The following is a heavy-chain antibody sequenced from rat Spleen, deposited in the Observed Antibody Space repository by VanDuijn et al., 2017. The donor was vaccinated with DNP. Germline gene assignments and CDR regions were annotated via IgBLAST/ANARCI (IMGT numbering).Heavy chain of an antibody. CDR3: VKDIIWGRAMDA. V-gene: IGHV5-58*01. Sequence: EVQLVETGGGLVQPGRSLKLSCAASGFTFSNYWIYWIRQAPGKGLEWVASINTDGGSTYYPDSVKGRFTISRDNAENTVYLQMNSLRSEDTATYYCVKDIIWGRAMDAWGQGTSVTVSS. J-gene: IGHJ4*01. CDR2: INTDGGST. CDR1: GFTFSNYW. D-gene: IGHD4-3*01.